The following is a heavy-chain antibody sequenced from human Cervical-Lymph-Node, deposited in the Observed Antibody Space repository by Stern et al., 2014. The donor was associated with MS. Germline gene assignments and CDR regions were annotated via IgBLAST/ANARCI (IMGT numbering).Heavy chain of an antibody. CDR1: GFTFSYYD. V-gene: IGHV3-21*01. CDR3: ARQDGYNLDY. D-gene: IGHD5-24*01. CDR2: ITSGSAYL. J-gene: IGHJ4*02. Sequence: MQLVESGGDLVKPGGSLRLSCEASGFTFSYYDMNWVRQAPGKGLEGVSSITSGSAYLYYADSVKGRFTISRDNAKNSLYLQMNSLRAEDTAVYYCARQDGYNLDYWGRGTLVTVSS.